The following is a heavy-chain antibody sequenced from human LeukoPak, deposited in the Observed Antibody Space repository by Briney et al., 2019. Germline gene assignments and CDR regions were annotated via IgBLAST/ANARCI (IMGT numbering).Heavy chain of an antibody. Sequence: GESLKISCKGSGYSFTSYWIGWVRQMPGKGLEWMGIIYPGDSDTRYSPSFQGQVTISADKSISTAYLQWSSLKASDTAMYYCARGAYCGGDCSMISYWAQGTLVTVSS. CDR2: IYPGDSDT. V-gene: IGHV5-51*01. CDR3: ARGAYCGGDCSMISY. CDR1: GYSFTSYW. J-gene: IGHJ4*02. D-gene: IGHD2-21*02.